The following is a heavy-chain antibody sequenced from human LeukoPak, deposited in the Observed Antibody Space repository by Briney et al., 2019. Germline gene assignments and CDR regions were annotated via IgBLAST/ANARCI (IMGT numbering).Heavy chain of an antibody. V-gene: IGHV3-30*02. Sequence: GGSLRLSCAASGFTFSSYGMHWVRQAPGKGLEWVAFIRNDGSNKYYADSVKGRFTISRDNSKNTRYLQMNSLRAEDTAVYYCAKTYYSSRAHYYYYYYMDVWGKGTTVTISS. CDR3: AKTYYSSRAHYYYYYYMDV. CDR1: GFTFSSYG. D-gene: IGHD3-10*01. CDR2: IRNDGSNK. J-gene: IGHJ6*03.